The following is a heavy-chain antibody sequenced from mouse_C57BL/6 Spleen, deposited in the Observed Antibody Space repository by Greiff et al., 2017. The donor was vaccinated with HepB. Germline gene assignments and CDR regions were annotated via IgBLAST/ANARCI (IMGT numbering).Heavy chain of an antibody. CDR2: IYPGGGYT. CDR1: GYTFTNYW. Sequence: QVHVKQSGAELVRPGTSVKMSCKASGYTFTNYWIGWAKQRPGHGLEWIGDIYPGGGYTNYNEKFKGKATLTADKSSSTAYMQFSSLTSEDSAIYYCARRGYGSSYFDYWGQGTTLTVSS. CDR3: ARRGYGSSYFDY. V-gene: IGHV1-63*01. J-gene: IGHJ2*01. D-gene: IGHD1-1*01.